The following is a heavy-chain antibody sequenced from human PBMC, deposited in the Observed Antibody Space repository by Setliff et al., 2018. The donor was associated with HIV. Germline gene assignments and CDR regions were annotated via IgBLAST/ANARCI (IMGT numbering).Heavy chain of an antibody. V-gene: IGHV4-38-2*01. D-gene: IGHD3-22*01. Sequence: SETLSLTCSVSGHSIRSGYYWGWIRQPPGKGLEWIGTMYHSGSTYYNPSLQGRVTMFFDTSEDHFSLRLSSVNAADTAVYYCASRWGSYYDTNGHPFDYWGQGTLVTVSS. J-gene: IGHJ4*02. CDR3: ASRWGSYYDTNGHPFDY. CDR1: GHSIRSGYY. CDR2: MYHSGST.